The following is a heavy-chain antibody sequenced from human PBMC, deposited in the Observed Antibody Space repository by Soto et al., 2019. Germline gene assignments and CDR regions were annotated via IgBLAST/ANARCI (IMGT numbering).Heavy chain of an antibody. V-gene: IGHV1-24*01. CDR2: SDTEGGET. D-gene: IGHD3-10*01. CDR3: STPTALRGAMITPINFDF. Sequence: SVKVSCKISGHTLTEFSIHWVRQAPGKGLERMGGSDTEGGETINAHKCHGRVTVTKDTDTDTAYMELSGLRSDDTDAYYCSTPTALRGAMITPINFDFWGQGTPVTVSS. CDR1: GHTLTEFS. J-gene: IGHJ4*02.